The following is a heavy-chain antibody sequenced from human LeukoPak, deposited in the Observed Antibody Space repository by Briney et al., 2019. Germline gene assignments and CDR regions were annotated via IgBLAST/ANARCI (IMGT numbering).Heavy chain of an antibody. D-gene: IGHD3/OR15-3a*01. CDR1: GYTLPSYW. CDR3: AGGPRDWFDY. Sequence: GESLKISCKGSGYTLPSYWIGWVRQTPGKGLEWMGIIYPGDSDTRYSPTFQGQVTISADKSISTAYLQWSSLKASDTAMYYCAGGPRDWFDYWGQGTLVTVSS. V-gene: IGHV5-51*01. J-gene: IGHJ4*02. CDR2: IYPGDSDT.